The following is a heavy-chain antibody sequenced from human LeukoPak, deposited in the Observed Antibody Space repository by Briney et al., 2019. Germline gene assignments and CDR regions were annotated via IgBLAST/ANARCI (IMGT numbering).Heavy chain of an antibody. CDR2: IKQDGSEK. Sequence: PGGSLRLSCAASGFTFSSYWMSWVRQAPGKGLEWVANIKQDGSEKYCVDSVKGRFTISRDNAKNSLYLQMNSLRAEDTAVYYCARDKRSIAAAYAGVYWGQGTLVTVSS. J-gene: IGHJ4*02. D-gene: IGHD6-13*01. CDR1: GFTFSSYW. V-gene: IGHV3-7*01. CDR3: ARDKRSIAAAYAGVY.